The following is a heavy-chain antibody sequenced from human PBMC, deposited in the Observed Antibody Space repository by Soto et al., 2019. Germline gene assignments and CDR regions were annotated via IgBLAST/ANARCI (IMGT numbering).Heavy chain of an antibody. J-gene: IGHJ4*02. CDR2: IDWDDDK. CDR3: ARFPRGSSYHYFDY. Sequence: SGPTLVNPTQTLTLTCTFSGFSLSTSGMCVSWIRQPPGKALEWLALIDWDDDKYYSTSLKTRLTISKDTSKNQVVLTMTNMDPVDTATYYCARFPRGSSYHYFDYWGQGTLVTVSS. V-gene: IGHV2-70*01. CDR1: GFSLSTSGMC. D-gene: IGHD6-6*01.